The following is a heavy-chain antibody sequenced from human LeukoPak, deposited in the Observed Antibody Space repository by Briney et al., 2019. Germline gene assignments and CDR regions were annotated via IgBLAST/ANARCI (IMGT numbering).Heavy chain of an antibody. V-gene: IGHV1-2*02. D-gene: IGHD2-2*01. Sequence: GASVKVSCKASGYTFTGYYMHWVRQAPGQGLEWMGWINPNSGGTNYPQKFQGRVTMTRDTSISTAYMELSRLRSDDTAVYYCARWSTSFLTMDVWGKGTTVTISS. CDR2: INPNSGGT. J-gene: IGHJ6*03. CDR3: ARWSTSFLTMDV. CDR1: GYTFTGYY.